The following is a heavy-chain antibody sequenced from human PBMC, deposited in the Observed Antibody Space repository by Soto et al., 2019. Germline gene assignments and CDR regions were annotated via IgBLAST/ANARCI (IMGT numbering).Heavy chain of an antibody. J-gene: IGHJ4*02. Sequence: LSLTCTVSGGSISSSSYYWGWIRQPPGKGLEWIGSIYYSGSTYYNPSLKSRVTISVDTSKNQFSLKLSSVTAADTAVYYCACSLHPTYYDYIWGSYRYTPDYWGQGTLVTVSS. V-gene: IGHV4-39*01. CDR1: GGSISSSSYY. CDR2: IYYSGST. CDR3: ACSLHPTYYDYIWGSYRYTPDY. D-gene: IGHD3-16*02.